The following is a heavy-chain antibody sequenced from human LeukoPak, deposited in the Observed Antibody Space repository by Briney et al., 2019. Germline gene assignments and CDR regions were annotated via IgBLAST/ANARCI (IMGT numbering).Heavy chain of an antibody. V-gene: IGHV3-21*01. J-gene: IGHJ6*02. CDR3: ARSFSHSTHYYGMDV. D-gene: IGHD2-21*01. CDR2: ISSSSSYI. CDR1: GFTFSSYS. Sequence: GGSLRLSCAASGFTFSSYSMNWVRQAPGKGLEWVSSISSSSSYIYYADSVKGRFTISRDNAKNSLYLQMNSLRAEDTAVYYCARSFSHSTHYYGMDVWGQGTTVTVSS.